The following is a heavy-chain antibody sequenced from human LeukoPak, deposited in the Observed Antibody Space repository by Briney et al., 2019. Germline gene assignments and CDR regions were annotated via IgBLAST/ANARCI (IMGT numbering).Heavy chain of an antibody. J-gene: IGHJ4*02. CDR3: ASLSSPNIVVVTAENDY. V-gene: IGHV4-59*12. Sequence: PSETLSLTCTVSGGSISSYYWSWIRQPPGKGLEWIGYIYCSGSTNYNPSLKSRVTISVDTSKNQFSLKLSSVTTADTAVYYCASLSSPNIVVVTAENDYWGQGTLVTVSS. CDR1: GGSISSYY. CDR2: IYCSGST. D-gene: IGHD2-21*02.